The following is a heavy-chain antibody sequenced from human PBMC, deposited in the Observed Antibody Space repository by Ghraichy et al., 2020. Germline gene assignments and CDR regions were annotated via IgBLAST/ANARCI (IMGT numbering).Heavy chain of an antibody. D-gene: IGHD1-26*01. CDR1: GFTFSNDF. CDR2: INTNGGST. Sequence: GGSLRLSCSDSGFTFSNDFMHWVRQAPGKGLEYVSLINTNGGSTSYADSVKGRFTISRDNSKNTLHLQMSSLRPEDTAVYYCVKDLSGTYSFDYWGQGTLVTVSS. CDR3: VKDLSGTYSFDY. V-gene: IGHV3-64D*06. J-gene: IGHJ4*02.